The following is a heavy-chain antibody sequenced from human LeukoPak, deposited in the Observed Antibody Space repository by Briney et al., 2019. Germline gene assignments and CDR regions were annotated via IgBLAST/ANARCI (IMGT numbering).Heavy chain of an antibody. J-gene: IGHJ4*02. Sequence: VQPGGSLRLSCAASGFTFSSYAMRWVRQAPGKGLEWVSAISGSGGSTYYADSVKGRFTISRDNSKNTLYLQMNSLRAEDTAVYYCAKDLTPFIVGATSVDYWGQGTLVTVSS. V-gene: IGHV3-23*01. CDR1: GFTFSSYA. CDR2: ISGSGGST. CDR3: AKDLTPFIVGATSVDY. D-gene: IGHD1-26*01.